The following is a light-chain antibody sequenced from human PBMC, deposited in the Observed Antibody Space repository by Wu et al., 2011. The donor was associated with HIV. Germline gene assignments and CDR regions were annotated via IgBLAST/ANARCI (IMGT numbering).Light chain of an antibody. J-gene: IGKJ5*01. CDR2: DAS. V-gene: IGKV3-11*01. Sequence: CRASQSVNSKYWPGTSRKLASLPRLLIYDASKRATGIPARFSGSGSGTDFTLTVSSLEPEDFAVYYCHHRNNWPLTFGQGTRLEIK. CDR1: QSVNSK. CDR3: HHRNNWPLT.